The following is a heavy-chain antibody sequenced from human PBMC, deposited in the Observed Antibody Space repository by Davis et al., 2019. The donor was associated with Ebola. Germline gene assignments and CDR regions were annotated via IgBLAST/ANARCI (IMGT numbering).Heavy chain of an antibody. Sequence: GGSLRLSCAASRFTFRNYWMSWVRQAPGKGLEWVANIRPDGSEEQYVDSLKGRITISRDNAKNSLYLQVNSLRDEDTAVYYCAREDLYGMDVWGKGTTVTVSS. CDR3: AREDLYGMDV. V-gene: IGHV3-7*03. CDR2: IRPDGSEE. CDR1: RFTFRNYW. J-gene: IGHJ6*04.